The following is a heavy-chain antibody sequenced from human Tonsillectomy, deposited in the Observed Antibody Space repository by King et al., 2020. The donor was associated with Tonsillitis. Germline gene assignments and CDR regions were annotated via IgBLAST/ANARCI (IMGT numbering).Heavy chain of an antibody. Sequence: VQLVESGGGLIQPGGSLRLSCAASGFTVSSNYMSWVRQAPGKGLEWVSIIYSGGSTYYADSVKGRFPISRDISKNTLYLQMNSLRAEDTAVYYCARESYYYYSSSYSTRGDAFDIWGQGTMVTVSS. J-gene: IGHJ3*02. CDR1: GFTVSSNY. D-gene: IGHD3-22*01. CDR2: IYSGGST. CDR3: ARESYYYYSSSYSTRGDAFDI. V-gene: IGHV3-53*01.